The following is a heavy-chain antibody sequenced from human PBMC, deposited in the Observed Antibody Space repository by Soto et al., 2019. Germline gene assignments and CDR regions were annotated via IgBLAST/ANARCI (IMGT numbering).Heavy chain of an antibody. J-gene: IGHJ4*02. CDR3: ASAYCSGGSCVFVFGY. CDR2: IWYDGSNK. D-gene: IGHD2-15*01. V-gene: IGHV3-33*01. CDR1: GFTFSSYG. Sequence: PGGSLRLSCAASGFTFSSYGMHWVRQAPGKGLEWVAVIWYDGSNKYYADSVKGRFTISRDNSKNTLYLQMNSLRAEDTAVYYCASAYCSGGSCVFVFGYWGQGTLVTVSS.